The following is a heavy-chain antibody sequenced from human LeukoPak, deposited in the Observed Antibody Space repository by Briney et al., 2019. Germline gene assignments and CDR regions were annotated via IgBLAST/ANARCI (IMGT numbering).Heavy chain of an antibody. V-gene: IGHV3-11*01. Sequence: PGGSLRLSCAASGFTFRDYFMSWIRQAPGKGLEWVAYTNTAGNTIYYADSMKGRFTISRANAKNSLYLQMNALRAEGSAVYYCARATYDSSAVDAFDIWGQGTMVTVSP. CDR2: TNTAGNTI. D-gene: IGHD3-22*01. J-gene: IGHJ3*02. CDR1: GFTFRDYF. CDR3: ARATYDSSAVDAFDI.